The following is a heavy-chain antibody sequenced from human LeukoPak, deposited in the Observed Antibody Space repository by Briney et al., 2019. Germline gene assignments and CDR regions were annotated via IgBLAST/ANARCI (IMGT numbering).Heavy chain of an antibody. CDR2: ISSSGSTV. V-gene: IGHV3-48*04. D-gene: IGHD3-10*01. Sequence: GGSLRLSCAASGSGFTFNNYWMHWVRQAPGKGLEWVSYISSSGSTVYYADSVKGRFTISRDNAKNSLYLQMNSLRAEDTAVYYCARVGYKWEVRGVVLDHKSDYFYYYVDVWGKGTTVTVSS. CDR1: GSGFTFNNYW. CDR3: ARVGYKWEVRGVVLDHKSDYFYYYVDV. J-gene: IGHJ6*03.